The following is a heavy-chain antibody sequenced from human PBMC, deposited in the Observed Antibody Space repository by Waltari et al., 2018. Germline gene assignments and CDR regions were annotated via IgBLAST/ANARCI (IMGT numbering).Heavy chain of an antibody. V-gene: IGHV4-59*08. J-gene: IGHJ3*01. D-gene: IGHD3-10*01. Sequence: QVQLQESGPRLVNPSATLSLTCVVSDCSMDSYFLYLVRQPPGKGLEWIGYVYYSGGSKYNTSLESRVTISADTSKNEVSLSLTSVTAADTAVYFCARGGHYDAVTSYYSDALHVWGRGTTVIVSS. CDR3: ARGGHYDAVTSYYSDALHV. CDR1: DCSMDSYF. CDR2: VYYSGGS.